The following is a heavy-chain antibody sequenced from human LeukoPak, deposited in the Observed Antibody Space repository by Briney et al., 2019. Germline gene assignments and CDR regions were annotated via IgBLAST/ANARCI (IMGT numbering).Heavy chain of an antibody. CDR1: GYTFTGYY. CDR3: AREPSRWLQFLGY. CDR2: INPNSGGT. V-gene: IGHV1-2*02. D-gene: IGHD5-12*01. J-gene: IGHJ4*02. Sequence: GASVKVSCKASGYTFTGYYMHWVRQAPGQGLEWMGWINPNSGGTNYAQKFQGRVTMTRDTSISTAYMELSRLRSDDTAVYYCAREPSRWLQFLGYWGQGTLITVSS.